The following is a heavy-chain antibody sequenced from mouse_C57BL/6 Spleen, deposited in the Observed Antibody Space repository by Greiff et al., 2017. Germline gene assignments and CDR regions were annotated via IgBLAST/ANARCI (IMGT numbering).Heavy chain of an antibody. Sequence: EVQGVESGGGLVKPGGSLKLSCAASGFTFSDYGMHWVRQAPEKGLEWVAYISSGSSTIYYADTVKGRFTISRDNAKNTLFLQMTSLRSEDTAMSYCASGNYYYAMDYWGQGTSVTASS. CDR1: GFTFSDYG. J-gene: IGHJ4*01. CDR3: ASGNYYYAMDY. V-gene: IGHV5-17*01. CDR2: ISSGSSTI. D-gene: IGHD2-1*01.